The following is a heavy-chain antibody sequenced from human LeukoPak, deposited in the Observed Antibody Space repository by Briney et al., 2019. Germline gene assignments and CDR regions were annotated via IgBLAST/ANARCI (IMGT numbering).Heavy chain of an antibody. CDR2: IKADGSVK. CDR3: VRDSDYQRNPGSLYAHYDALDI. J-gene: IGHJ3*02. D-gene: IGHD3-16*01. CDR1: EFTFSTFW. V-gene: IGHV3-7*01. Sequence: GGSLRLSCAASEFTFSTFWMSWVRQAPGKGLEWVANIKADGSVKHYVDSVEGRFSISRDNAGSSLYLQMNSLRAEDTAVYYCVRDSDYQRNPGSLYAHYDALDIWGHGTMVTVSS.